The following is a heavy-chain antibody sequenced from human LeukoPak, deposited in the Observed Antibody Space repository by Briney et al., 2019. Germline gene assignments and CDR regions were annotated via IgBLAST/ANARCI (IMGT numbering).Heavy chain of an antibody. CDR1: GFTFSIYW. D-gene: IGHD5-12*01. Sequence: PGGSLRLSCAASGFTFSIYWMHWVRQAPGKGLEWVAFIRYDGSNKYYADSVKGRFTISRDNSKNTLYLQMNSLRAEDTAVYYCAKDLRGYSGYVLGYWGQGTLVTVSS. J-gene: IGHJ4*02. CDR3: AKDLRGYSGYVLGY. CDR2: IRYDGSNK. V-gene: IGHV3-30*02.